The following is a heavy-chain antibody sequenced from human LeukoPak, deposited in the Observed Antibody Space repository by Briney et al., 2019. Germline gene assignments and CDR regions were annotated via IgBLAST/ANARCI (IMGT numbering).Heavy chain of an antibody. J-gene: IGHJ3*02. D-gene: IGHD6-13*01. CDR1: GYTFTSYD. V-gene: IGHV1-8*01. CDR2: MNPNSGNT. Sequence: ASVKVSCKASGYTFTSYDINWVRQATGQGLEWMGWMNPNSGNTGYAQKFQGRVTMTRNTSISTAYMELSSLRSEDTAAYYCASSPQKLADDVFDIWAQGKLVTFFS. CDR3: ASSPQKLADDVFDI.